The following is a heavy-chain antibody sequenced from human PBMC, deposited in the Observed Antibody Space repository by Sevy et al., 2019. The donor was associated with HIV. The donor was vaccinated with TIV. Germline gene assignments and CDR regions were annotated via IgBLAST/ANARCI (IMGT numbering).Heavy chain of an antibody. CDR2: ISGSGGST. CDR1: GFTCSTYT. V-gene: IGHV3-23*01. D-gene: IGHD6-13*01. CDR3: AKGDSTFYGMDV. Sequence: GGSLRLSCAASGFTCSTYTMNWVRQAPGKGLEWVSAISGSGGSTYYADSVKGRFTISREKSKNTLYLQMNNLRAEDTAVYYCAKGDSTFYGMDVWGQGTTVTVSS. J-gene: IGHJ6*02.